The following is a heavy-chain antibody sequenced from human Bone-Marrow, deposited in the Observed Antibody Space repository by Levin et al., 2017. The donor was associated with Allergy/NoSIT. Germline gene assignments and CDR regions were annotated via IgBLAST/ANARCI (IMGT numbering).Heavy chain of an antibody. CDR2: IKSKTDGGTT. Sequence: GGSLRLSCAASGFTFSNAWMSWVRQAPGKGLEWVGRIKSKTDGGTTDYAAPVKGRFTISRDDSKNTLYLQMNSLKTEDTAVYYCTTCPSPRQKMTTVTTAFWFDPWGQGTLVTVSS. CDR3: TTCPSPRQKMTTVTTAFWFDP. J-gene: IGHJ5*02. V-gene: IGHV3-15*01. CDR1: GFTFSNAW. D-gene: IGHD4-17*01.